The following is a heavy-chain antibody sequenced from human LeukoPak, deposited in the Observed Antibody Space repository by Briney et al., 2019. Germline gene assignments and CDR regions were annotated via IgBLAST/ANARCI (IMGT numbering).Heavy chain of an antibody. Sequence: GGSLRLSCAASGFTFSSYWMSWVRQAPGKGLEWVASIKQDGSEKYYVDSVKGRFTISRDNAKNSLYLQMNSLRAEDTAVYYCAREGGIAVAGTEDYWGQGTLVTISS. CDR2: IKQDGSEK. J-gene: IGHJ4*02. CDR3: AREGGIAVAGTEDY. D-gene: IGHD6-19*01. CDR1: GFTFSSYW. V-gene: IGHV3-7*03.